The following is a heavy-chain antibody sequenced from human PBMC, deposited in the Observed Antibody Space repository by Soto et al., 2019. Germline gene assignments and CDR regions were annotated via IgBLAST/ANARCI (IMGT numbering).Heavy chain of an antibody. D-gene: IGHD2-2*01. CDR3: ARDFEDCSSTSCLGPFVD. Sequence: SVKVSCKASGGTFSSYAISWVRQAPGQGLEWMGGIIPIFGTANYAQKFQGRVTITADESTSTAYMELSSLRSEDTAVYYCARDFEDCSSTSCLGPFVDWGQGTLVTVSS. CDR2: IIPIFGTA. V-gene: IGHV1-69*13. CDR1: GGTFSSYA. J-gene: IGHJ4*02.